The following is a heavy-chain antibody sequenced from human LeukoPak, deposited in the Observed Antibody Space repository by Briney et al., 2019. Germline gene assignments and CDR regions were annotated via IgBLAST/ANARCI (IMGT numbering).Heavy chain of an antibody. Sequence: SETLSITCTVSGGSISSYYWSWIRQPPGKGLEWIGYINYSGSTNYNPSLKSRVTISLDTSKNQFSLKLNSLTAADTAVYYCAREGAAPMYYYYMDVWGKGTTVTVSS. J-gene: IGHJ6*03. CDR1: GGSISSYY. CDR3: AREGAAPMYYYYMDV. CDR2: INYSGST. D-gene: IGHD2-2*01. V-gene: IGHV4-59*01.